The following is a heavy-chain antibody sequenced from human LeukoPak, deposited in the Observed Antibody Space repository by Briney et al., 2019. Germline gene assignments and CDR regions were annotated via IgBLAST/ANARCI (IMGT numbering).Heavy chain of an antibody. V-gene: IGHV1-18*01. Sequence: ASVKVSCTASGYTLTSYGLSWVRQAPGHGLERMGWISAYNCNTNYAQKLQGRVTMTTDTSTSTAYIELRRLSTDDTAVYYCARDRGSTSSPFDHWGQGTLVTVSS. CDR3: ARDRGSTSSPFDH. CDR1: GYTLTSYG. D-gene: IGHD2-2*01. CDR2: ISAYNCNT. J-gene: IGHJ5*02.